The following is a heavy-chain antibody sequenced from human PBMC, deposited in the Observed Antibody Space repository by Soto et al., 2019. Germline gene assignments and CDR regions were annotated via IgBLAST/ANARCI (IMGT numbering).Heavy chain of an antibody. J-gene: IGHJ4*02. V-gene: IGHV4-59*01. Sequence: SETLSLTCTVSGGSISSYYWSWIQQPPGKGLEWIGYIYYSGSTNYNPSLKSRVTISVGTSKNQFSLKLSSVTAADTAVYYCARMNFDILTGYYMFDYWGQGTLVTVSS. D-gene: IGHD3-9*01. CDR1: GGSISSYY. CDR3: ARMNFDILTGYYMFDY. CDR2: IYYSGST.